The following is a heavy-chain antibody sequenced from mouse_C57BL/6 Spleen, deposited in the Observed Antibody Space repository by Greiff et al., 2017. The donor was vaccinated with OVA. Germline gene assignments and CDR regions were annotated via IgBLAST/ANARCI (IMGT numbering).Heavy chain of an antibody. CDR3: ARDKGVRQSHYFDY. J-gene: IGHJ2*01. CDR2: ISYDGSN. CDR1: GYSITSGYY. D-gene: IGHD2-14*01. Sequence: EVQLQQSGPGLVKPSQSLSLTCSVTGYSITSGYYWNWIRQLPGNKLEWMGYISYDGSNNYNPSLKNRNSITRDTSKNQFFLKLNSVTTEDTATDYCARDKGVRQSHYFDYWGQGTTLTVSS. V-gene: IGHV3-6*01.